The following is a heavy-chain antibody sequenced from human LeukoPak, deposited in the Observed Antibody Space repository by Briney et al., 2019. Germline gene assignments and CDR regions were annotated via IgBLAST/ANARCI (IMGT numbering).Heavy chain of an antibody. D-gene: IGHD3-10*01. CDR2: TNPNSGNT. Sequence: ASVKVSCKASGYTFTGYYMHWVRQATGQGLEWMGWTNPNSGNTGYAQKFQGRVTMTRNTSISTAYMELSSLRSEDTAVYYCARGRGRITMVRGVIMFDYWGQGTLVTVSS. V-gene: IGHV1-8*02. J-gene: IGHJ4*02. CDR1: GYTFTGYY. CDR3: ARGRGRITMVRGVIMFDY.